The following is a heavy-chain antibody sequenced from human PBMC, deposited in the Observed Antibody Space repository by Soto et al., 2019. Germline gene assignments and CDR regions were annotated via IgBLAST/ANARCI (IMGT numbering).Heavy chain of an antibody. D-gene: IGHD4-17*01. CDR3: SIGGDYFLSRSGIAP. CDR1: GGTFSSYA. J-gene: IGHJ5*02. Sequence: QVQLVQSGAEVKKPGSSVKVSCKASGGTFSSYAISWVRQAPGQGLEWMGGLIPIFGTANYAQKFQGRVTIPAHPTTSTAYLDLSSLRSEATAGYFCSIGGDYFLSRSGIAPWGQGTLVTVAS. V-gene: IGHV1-69*12. CDR2: LIPIFGTA.